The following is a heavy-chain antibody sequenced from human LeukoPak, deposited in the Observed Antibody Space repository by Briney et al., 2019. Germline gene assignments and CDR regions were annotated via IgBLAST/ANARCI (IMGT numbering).Heavy chain of an antibody. CDR1: GFTFSSYA. V-gene: IGHV3-30*04. CDR3: ARDYGLRYFDY. Sequence: GGSLRLSCAASGFTFSSYAMHWVRQAPGKGLEWVAVISYDGSNKYYADSVKGRFTISRDNSKNTLYLQMNSLRAEDTAVYYCARDYGLRYFDYWGQGTLVTVSP. CDR2: ISYDGSNK. D-gene: IGHD3-16*01. J-gene: IGHJ4*02.